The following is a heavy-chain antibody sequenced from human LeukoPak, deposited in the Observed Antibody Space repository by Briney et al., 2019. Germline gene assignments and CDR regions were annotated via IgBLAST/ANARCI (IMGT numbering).Heavy chain of an antibody. CDR2: ISSSSSTI. V-gene: IGHV3-48*01. D-gene: IGHD6-19*01. CDR1: GFTFSSYS. Sequence: GSLRLSCAASGFTFSSYSMNWVRQAPGKGLEWVSYISSSSSTIYYADSVKGRFTISRDNAKNSLYLQMNSLRAEDTAVYYCARGPSIAVAGPSFDYWGQGTLVTVSS. J-gene: IGHJ4*02. CDR3: ARGPSIAVAGPSFDY.